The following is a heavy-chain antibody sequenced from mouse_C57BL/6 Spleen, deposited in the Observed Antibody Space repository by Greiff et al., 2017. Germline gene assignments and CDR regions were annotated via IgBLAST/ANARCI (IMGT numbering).Heavy chain of an antibody. CDR3: ARGAGTGYFDV. J-gene: IGHJ1*03. Sequence: EVMLVESGGGLVQPGESLKLSCESNEYEFPSHDMSWVRKTPGKRLELVAAINSDGGSTYYPDTMERRFIISRDNTKKTLYLQMSSLRSEDTALYYGARGAGTGYFDVWGTGTTVTVSS. CDR2: INSDGGST. CDR1: EYEFPSHD. D-gene: IGHD3-3*01. V-gene: IGHV5-2*01.